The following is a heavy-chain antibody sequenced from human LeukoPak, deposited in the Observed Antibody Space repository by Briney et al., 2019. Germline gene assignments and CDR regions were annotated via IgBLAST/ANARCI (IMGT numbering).Heavy chain of an antibody. Sequence: PGGSLRLSCVASGFTFSRYSMLWVRQAPRKGLQWLSYISSSGSTIYYADSVQGRSTISRDNANNSLFLQMSGLRVDDTAVYYCARGSFHYYPSFWRQGTLVTVSS. D-gene: IGHD3-10*01. V-gene: IGHV3-48*01. CDR1: GFTFSRYS. J-gene: IGHJ4*02. CDR2: ISSSGSTI. CDR3: ARGSFHYYPSF.